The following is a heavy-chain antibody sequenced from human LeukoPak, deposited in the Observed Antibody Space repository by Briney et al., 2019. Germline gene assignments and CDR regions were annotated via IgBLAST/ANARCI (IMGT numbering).Heavy chain of an antibody. Sequence: PGRSLRLSCAASGFTFSSYAMHWVRQAPGKGLEWVAVISYDGSNKYYADSVKGRFTISRDNSKNTLYLQMNSLRAEDTAVYYCARVYTMVRGGGDYWGQGTLVTVSS. CDR1: GFTFSSYA. CDR2: ISYDGSNK. V-gene: IGHV3-30*04. J-gene: IGHJ4*02. D-gene: IGHD3-10*01. CDR3: ARVYTMVRGGGDY.